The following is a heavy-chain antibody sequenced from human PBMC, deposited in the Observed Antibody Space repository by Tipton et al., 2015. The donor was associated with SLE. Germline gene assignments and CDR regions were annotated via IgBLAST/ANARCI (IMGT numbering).Heavy chain of an antibody. CDR1: GYSISSGYY. J-gene: IGHJ4*02. V-gene: IGHV4-38-2*02. Sequence: TLSLTCTVPGYSISSGYYWSWIRQPPGKGLEWIGEINHSGSTNYNPSLKSRVTISVDTSKNQFSLKLSSVTAADTAAYYRARGIAVAGPFDYWGQGTLVTVSS. D-gene: IGHD6-19*01. CDR2: INHSGST. CDR3: ARGIAVAGPFDY.